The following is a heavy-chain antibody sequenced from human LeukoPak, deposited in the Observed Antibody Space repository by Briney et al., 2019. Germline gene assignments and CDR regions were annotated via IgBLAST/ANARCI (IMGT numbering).Heavy chain of an antibody. CDR3: ARPGSIYGGNFGY. J-gene: IGHJ4*02. CDR2: ITYSGPN. V-gene: IGHV4-59*08. Sequence: SETLSLTCTVSGGSISSYYGSWIPEPPGKGLECMGEITYSGPNNYNTSLKSRVTISVDTSKNQSSLKLSSVPAADTAVYYCARPGSIYGGNFGYWGQGPLVTVFS. CDR1: GGSISSYY. D-gene: IGHD4-23*01.